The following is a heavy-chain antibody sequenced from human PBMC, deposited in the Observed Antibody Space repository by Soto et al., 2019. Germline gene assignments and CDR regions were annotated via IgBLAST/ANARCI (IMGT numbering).Heavy chain of an antibody. Sequence: ASVKVSCKASGYTFTSYGISWVRQAPGQGLEWMGWISAYNGNTNYAQKLQGRVTMTTDTSTSTAYMELRSLISDDTAVYYCARVRVTIFGVVIIPFDYWGQGTLVTVSS. CDR3: ARVRVTIFGVVIIPFDY. V-gene: IGHV1-18*01. D-gene: IGHD3-3*01. CDR1: GYTFTSYG. CDR2: ISAYNGNT. J-gene: IGHJ4*02.